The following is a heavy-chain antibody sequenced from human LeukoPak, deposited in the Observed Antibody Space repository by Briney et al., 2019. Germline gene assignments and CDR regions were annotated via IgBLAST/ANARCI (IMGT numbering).Heavy chain of an antibody. CDR3: ARTAVAGVYNWFDP. V-gene: IGHV1-2*02. CDR2: INPNSGGT. J-gene: IGHJ5*02. Sequence: ASVKVSCKASGYTFTGYYMHWVRQAPGQGLEWMGWINPNSGGTNYAQKFQGRVTMTRDTSISTAYMELSRLRSDDTAVYYCARTAVAGVYNWFDPWGQGTLVTVSS. CDR1: GYTFTGYY. D-gene: IGHD6-19*01.